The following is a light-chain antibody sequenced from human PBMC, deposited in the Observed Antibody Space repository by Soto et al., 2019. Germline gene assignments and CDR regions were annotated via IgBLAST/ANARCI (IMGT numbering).Light chain of an antibody. CDR1: QSLSSR. J-gene: IGKJ1*01. CDR3: QQYNNFWT. Sequence: DLQMTQSPSTLSASVGDRVTITCRASQSLSSRLAWYQQKPGKAPELLIYDASSLKSGVPSRFSGSESGTEFTLTISSLQPDDFATYYCQQYNNFWTFGQGTNVE. CDR2: DAS. V-gene: IGKV1-5*01.